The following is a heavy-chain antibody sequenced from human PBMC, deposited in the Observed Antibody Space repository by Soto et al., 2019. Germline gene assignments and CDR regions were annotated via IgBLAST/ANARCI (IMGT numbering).Heavy chain of an antibody. CDR1: GGSLSGYY. CDR3: ARGRRYYDFWSGLRNWFDP. Sequence: SETLSLTCAVYGGSLSGYYWSWIRQPPGKGLEWIGEINHSGSTNYNPSLKSRVTISVDTSKNQFSLKLSSVTAADTAVYYCARGRRYYDFWSGLRNWFDPWGQGTLVTVSS. CDR2: INHSGST. D-gene: IGHD3-3*01. J-gene: IGHJ5*02. V-gene: IGHV4-34*01.